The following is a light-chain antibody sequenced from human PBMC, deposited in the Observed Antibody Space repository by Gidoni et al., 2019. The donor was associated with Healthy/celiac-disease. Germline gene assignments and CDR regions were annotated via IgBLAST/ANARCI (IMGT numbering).Light chain of an antibody. J-gene: IGKJ5*01. Sequence: DLQMTQSPSSLSASVGDRVTITCRASQSISSYLNWYQQKPGKATKLLIYAASSLQSVVPSRFSGSGSGTDFTLTISSLQPEDFATYYCQQSYSTLITFGQGTRLEIK. CDR2: AAS. CDR3: QQSYSTLIT. CDR1: QSISSY. V-gene: IGKV1-39*01.